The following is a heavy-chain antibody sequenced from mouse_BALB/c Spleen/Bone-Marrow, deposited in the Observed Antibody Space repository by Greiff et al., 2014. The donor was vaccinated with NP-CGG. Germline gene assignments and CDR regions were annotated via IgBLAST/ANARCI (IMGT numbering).Heavy chain of an antibody. CDR2: IDPANGNT. V-gene: IGHV14-3*02. CDR3: SRGYYDYLFALDY. D-gene: IGHD5-5*01. Sequence: VHVKQSGAELVKPGASVKLSCTASGFNIKDTYIYWVKQRPEQGLEWVGRIDPANGNTKYDPKFQGKATIAADTSSNTAYLQLSSLTSEDTAVYYCSRGYYDYLFALDYWGHGTSVTVSS. J-gene: IGHJ4*01. CDR1: GFNIKDTY.